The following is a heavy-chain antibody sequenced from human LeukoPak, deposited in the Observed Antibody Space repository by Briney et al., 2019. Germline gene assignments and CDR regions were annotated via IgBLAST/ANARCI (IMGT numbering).Heavy chain of an antibody. D-gene: IGHD2-8*01. CDR3: ATLYAGSTDY. CDR2: IKPDGSSI. Sequence: PGGSLRLSCAASGFTFSSYWMNWVRQAPGKGLVWVARIKPDGSSISSADSVKGRFTISRDNAKNTLYLQMNSLTAEDTAVYYCATLYAGSTDYWGRGTLVTVSS. J-gene: IGHJ4*02. V-gene: IGHV3-74*01. CDR1: GFTFSSYW.